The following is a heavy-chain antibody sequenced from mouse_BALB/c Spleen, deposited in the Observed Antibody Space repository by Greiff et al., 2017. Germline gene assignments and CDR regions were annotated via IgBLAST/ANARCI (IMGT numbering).Heavy chain of an antibody. CDR2: INPSSGYT. J-gene: IGHJ2*01. Sequence: QVQLKESGAELARPGASVKMSCKASGYTFTSYTMHWVKQRPGQGLEWIGYINPSSGYTNYNQKFKDKATLTADKSSSTAYMQLSSLTSEDSAVYYCARGEGYYYFDYWGQGTTLTVSS. CDR3: ARGEGYYYFDY. V-gene: IGHV1-4*01. CDR1: GYTFTSYT. D-gene: IGHD2-3*01.